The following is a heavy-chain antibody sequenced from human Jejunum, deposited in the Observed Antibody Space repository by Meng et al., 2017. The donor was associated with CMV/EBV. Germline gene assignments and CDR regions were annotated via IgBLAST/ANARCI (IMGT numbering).Heavy chain of an antibody. Sequence: EAGPRLRNLSQTPSLTSPVAGDSNSSDVFWGWSRQPPRKGLEWIGYIYHGGSTDYNPSLRSRVTISVDTSKNQFSLKLSSVTAADTAVYYCKTYSSGGGLGSWGQGTLVTVSS. J-gene: IGHJ5*02. CDR3: KTYSSGGGLGS. CDR1: GDSNSSDVF. D-gene: IGHD2-15*01. V-gene: IGHV4-30-4*01. CDR2: IYHGGST.